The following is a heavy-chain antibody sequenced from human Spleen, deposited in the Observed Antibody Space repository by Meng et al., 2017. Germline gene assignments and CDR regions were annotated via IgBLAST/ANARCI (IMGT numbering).Heavy chain of an antibody. V-gene: IGHV1-2*02. Sequence: ASVKVSCKTSGYTFTAYYIHWVRQAPGQGLEWMGWLNPYNGATNYAPKFQGRVTMTRDTSISTAYMEVNGLRDDDTAVYYCARSLAVTGSARGYFDSWGQGTLVTVSS. J-gene: IGHJ4*02. D-gene: IGHD6-19*01. CDR1: GYTFTAYY. CDR3: ARSLAVTGSARGYFDS. CDR2: LNPYNGAT.